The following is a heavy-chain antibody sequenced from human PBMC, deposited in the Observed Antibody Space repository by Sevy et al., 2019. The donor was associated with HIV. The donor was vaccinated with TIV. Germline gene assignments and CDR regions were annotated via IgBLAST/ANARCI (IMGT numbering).Heavy chain of an antibody. Sequence: SETLSLTWTVSGGSVSSGSYFWSWIRQPPGKGLEWIGNIHYSGSTNYNPSLKSRVTISVDTSKNQFSLNLSSVTAADTAVYYCARDSGTYPYYFDYWGQGTLVTVSS. J-gene: IGHJ4*02. V-gene: IGHV4-61*01. CDR3: ARDSGTYPYYFDY. CDR2: IHYSGST. D-gene: IGHD1-26*01. CDR1: GGSVSSGSYF.